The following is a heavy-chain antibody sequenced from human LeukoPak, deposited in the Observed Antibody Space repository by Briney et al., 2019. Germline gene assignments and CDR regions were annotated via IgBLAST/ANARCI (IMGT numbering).Heavy chain of an antibody. CDR1: GFDFSDFY. CDR2: IRTKPNSYTT. D-gene: IGHD2-15*01. V-gene: IGHV3-73*01. J-gene: IGHJ4*02. Sequence: GSLTVSCAASGFDFSDFYMHWVRQASGRGLEWVGLIRTKPNSYTTVYAASVKGRFTISRDDSKNTAYLQMNSLKAEDTAVYYCTRQHCSGGTCSYVDYWGQGTLAAVSS. CDR3: TRQHCSGGTCSYVDY.